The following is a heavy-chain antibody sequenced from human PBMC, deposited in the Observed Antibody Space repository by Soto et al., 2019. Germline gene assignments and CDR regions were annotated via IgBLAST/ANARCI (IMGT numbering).Heavy chain of an antibody. V-gene: IGHV3-23*01. J-gene: IGHJ4*02. CDR2: ISGSGSNT. Sequence: EVQLMESGGGLERPGGSLRLSCAASGFTFNNFAMIWVRQAPGKGLEWVSAISGSGSNTYYADSVKGRFTISRDNSKNTVSLQMNSLRAEDTAVYYCARPQIAVADSSFDYWGQGTLVTVSS. CDR3: ARPQIAVADSSFDY. D-gene: IGHD6-19*01. CDR1: GFTFNNFA.